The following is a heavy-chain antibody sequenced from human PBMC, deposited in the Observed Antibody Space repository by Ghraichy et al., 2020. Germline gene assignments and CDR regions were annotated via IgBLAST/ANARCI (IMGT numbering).Heavy chain of an antibody. V-gene: IGHV3-23*01. Sequence: GGSLRLSCAASGFTFSSYAMSWVRQAPGKGLEWVSAISGSGGSTYYADSVKGRFTISRDNSKNTLYLQMNSLRAEDTAVYYCAKDLLTRGVSSSWYGSGASDIWGQGTMVTVSS. CDR2: ISGSGGST. D-gene: IGHD6-13*01. CDR3: AKDLLTRGVSSSWYGSGASDI. CDR1: GFTFSSYA. J-gene: IGHJ3*02.